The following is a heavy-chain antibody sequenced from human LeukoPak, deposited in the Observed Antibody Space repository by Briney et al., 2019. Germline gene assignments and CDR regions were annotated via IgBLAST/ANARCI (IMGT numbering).Heavy chain of an antibody. CDR2: ITSSGVAI. J-gene: IGHJ4*02. V-gene: IGHV3-48*02. D-gene: IGHD1-20*01. CDR3: ARDPPFIIGTTFFDY. CDR1: GFTFTNSD. Sequence: GGSLRLSCAASGFTFTNSDMTWVRQAPGQGLEWISYITSSGVAIYYADSVKGRFTISRDNAKNSLYLQMNSLRDEDTAVYYCARDPPFIIGTTFFDYWGQGTLVTVSS.